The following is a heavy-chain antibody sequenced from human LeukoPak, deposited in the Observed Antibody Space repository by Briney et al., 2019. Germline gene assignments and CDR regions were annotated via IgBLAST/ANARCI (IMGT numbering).Heavy chain of an antibody. Sequence: GGSLRLSCAASGFTFTSYGISWVRQAPGQGLEWMGWISAYNGNTNYAQKLQGRVTMTTDTSTSTAYMELRSLRSDDTAVYYCARDRGDYDYVWGSYRYIRLFDYWGQGTLVTVSS. CDR1: GFTFTSYG. CDR2: ISAYNGNT. J-gene: IGHJ4*02. CDR3: ARDRGDYDYVWGSYRYIRLFDY. D-gene: IGHD3-16*02. V-gene: IGHV1-18*04.